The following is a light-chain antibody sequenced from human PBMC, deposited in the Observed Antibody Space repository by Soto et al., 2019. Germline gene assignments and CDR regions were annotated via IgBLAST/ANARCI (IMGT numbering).Light chain of an antibody. CDR2: GAS. J-gene: IGKJ5*01. V-gene: IGKV3-20*01. CDR1: QSVSSSF. Sequence: EIVLTQSPGTLSLSPGARATLSCRASQSVSSSFLAWYQQKPGQAPRLLIYGASSRATGIPVRFSGSGSGTDFTLTISRLGPEDFAVYYRQQCGGSPITFGRGTRLEI. CDR3: QQCGGSPIT.